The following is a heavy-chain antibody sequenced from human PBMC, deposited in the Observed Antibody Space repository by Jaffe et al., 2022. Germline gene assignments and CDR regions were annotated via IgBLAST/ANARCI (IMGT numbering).Heavy chain of an antibody. J-gene: IGHJ6*03. Sequence: QVQLQESGPGLVKPSETLSLTCTVSGGSISSYYWSWIRQPPGKGLEWIGYIYYSGSTNYNPSLKSRVTISVDTSKNQFSLKLSSVTAADTAVYYCARVRSGSYPNYYYYYMDVWGKGTTVTVSS. V-gene: IGHV4-59*01. D-gene: IGHD3-10*01. CDR2: IYYSGST. CDR3: ARVRSGSYPNYYYYYMDV. CDR1: GGSISSYY.